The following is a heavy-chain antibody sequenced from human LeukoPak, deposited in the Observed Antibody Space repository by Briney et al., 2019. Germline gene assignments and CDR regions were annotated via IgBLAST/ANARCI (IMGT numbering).Heavy chain of an antibody. CDR3: ARVRIAVRFVANDAFDI. D-gene: IGHD6-6*01. CDR2: INPNNGGT. Sequence: ASVKVSCKASRYTFTAYYIHWIRQAPGRGLEWMGWINPNNGGTKYAEKFQGRVTMTRDTSINTAYMKLNSLRSDDTAVYYCARVRIAVRFVANDAFDIWGQGTMVTVCS. J-gene: IGHJ3*02. V-gene: IGHV1-2*02. CDR1: RYTFTAYY.